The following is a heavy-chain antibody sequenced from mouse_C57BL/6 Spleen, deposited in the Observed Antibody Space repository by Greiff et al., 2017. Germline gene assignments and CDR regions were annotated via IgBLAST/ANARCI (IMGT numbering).Heavy chain of an antibody. D-gene: IGHD1-1*01. J-gene: IGHJ1*03. Sequence: QVQLQQSGAELARPGASVKMSCKASGYTFTSYTMHWVKQRPGQGLEWIGYINPSSGYTKYNQKFKDKATLTADKSSSTAYMQLSSLTSEDSAVYYCARNYYGSSGVWYFDVWGTGTTVTVSS. CDR1: GYTFTSYT. CDR3: ARNYYGSSGVWYFDV. CDR2: INPSSGYT. V-gene: IGHV1-4*01.